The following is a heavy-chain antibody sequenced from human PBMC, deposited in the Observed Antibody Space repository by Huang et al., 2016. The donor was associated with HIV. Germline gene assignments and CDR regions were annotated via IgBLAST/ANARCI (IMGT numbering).Heavy chain of an antibody. V-gene: IGHV4-59*11. D-gene: IGHD4-17*01. CDR3: ATTDGDGLFFY. Sequence: QMQLQESGPGLVQPSETPSLTCTVSGDSISSHYWSWIRQTPGKGLEWIGSIYYGGTTKYNPSLKSRVTISVDTSKSHLSLKLGSVSAADTAVYYCATTDGDGLFFYWGQGTLVAVSS. CDR2: IYYGGTT. CDR1: GDSISSHY. J-gene: IGHJ4*02.